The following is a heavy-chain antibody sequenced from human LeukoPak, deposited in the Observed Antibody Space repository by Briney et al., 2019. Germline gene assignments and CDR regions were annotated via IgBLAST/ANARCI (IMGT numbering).Heavy chain of an antibody. Sequence: GGSLRLSCAASGFAFRSYVMNWVRQAPGKGLEWVSSISSSSSYIYYADSVKGRFTISRDNAKNSLYLQMNSLRAEDTAVYYCARGLGYDFWSGRSYFDYWGQGTLVTVSS. V-gene: IGHV3-21*01. CDR2: ISSSSSYI. CDR3: ARGLGYDFWSGRSYFDY. CDR1: GFAFRSYV. D-gene: IGHD3-3*01. J-gene: IGHJ4*02.